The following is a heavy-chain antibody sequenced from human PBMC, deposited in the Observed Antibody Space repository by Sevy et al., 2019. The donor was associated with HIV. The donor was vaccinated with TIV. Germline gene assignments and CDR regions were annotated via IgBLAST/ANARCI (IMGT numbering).Heavy chain of an antibody. J-gene: IGHJ6*02. D-gene: IGHD2-2*01. CDR3: AKRYCSTITCYDDDFWNPYYFYGLDV. CDR2: ISAGGTTT. CDR1: GFIFSNYP. V-gene: IGHV3-23*01. Sequence: GGSLRLSCAASGFIFSNYPMIWVRHSPGKGLEWVSDISAGGTTTYYADSVEGRFTISRDNSKNTVSLQMNSLGAEDTAIYYCAKRYCSTITCYDDDFWNPYYFYGLDVWGQGISVTVS.